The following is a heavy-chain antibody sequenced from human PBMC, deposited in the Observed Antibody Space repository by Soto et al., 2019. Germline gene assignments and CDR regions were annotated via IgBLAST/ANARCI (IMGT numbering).Heavy chain of an antibody. CDR2: IWYDGSNQ. V-gene: IGHV3-33*01. J-gene: IGHJ6*02. Sequence: QVELVESGGGVVQPGRSLRLSCAASGFTFSSYGMHWVRQAPGKGLEWVAVIWYDGSNQYYADSVKGRFTISRDNSENTRNLQMERRRVEDTDLYYCAREARETRVYYYGMDVWGQGTTVTVSS. CDR3: AREARETRVYYYGMDV. CDR1: GFTFSSYG. D-gene: IGHD1-1*01.